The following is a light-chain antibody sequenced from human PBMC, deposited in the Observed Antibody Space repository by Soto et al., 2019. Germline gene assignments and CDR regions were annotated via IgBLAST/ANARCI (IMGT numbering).Light chain of an antibody. CDR2: GAS. J-gene: IGKJ4*01. CDR3: QQYGNSPPT. Sequence: EFLLTQSPGTLSLSPGERATLSCRASQSVSSSYLAWYQQKPGQAPRLLIYGASSRATGIPDRFSGSGSGTDFTLTINRLEPEDFAVYYCQQYGNSPPTFGGGTEVVIE. V-gene: IGKV3-20*01. CDR1: QSVSSSY.